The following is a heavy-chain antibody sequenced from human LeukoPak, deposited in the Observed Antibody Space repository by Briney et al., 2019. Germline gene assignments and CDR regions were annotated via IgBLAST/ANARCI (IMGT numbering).Heavy chain of an antibody. Sequence: SETLSLTCAVYGGSFSGYCWSWIRQPPGKGLEWIGEINHSGSTNYNPSLKSRVTISVDTSKNQFSLKLSSVTAADTAVYYCARGVWAQWLAFGYFQHWGLGTLVTVSS. CDR2: INHSGST. CDR1: GGSFSGYC. CDR3: ARGVWAQWLAFGYFQH. D-gene: IGHD6-19*01. J-gene: IGHJ1*01. V-gene: IGHV4-34*01.